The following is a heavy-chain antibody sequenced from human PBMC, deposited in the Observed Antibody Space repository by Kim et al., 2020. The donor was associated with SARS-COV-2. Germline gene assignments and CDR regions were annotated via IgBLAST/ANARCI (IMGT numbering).Heavy chain of an antibody. CDR1: GGSISSSSYY. V-gene: IGHV4-39*01. CDR2: IYYSGST. Sequence: SETLSLTCTVSGGSISSSSYYWGWIRQPPGKGLEWIGSIYYSGSTYYNPSLKSRVTISVDTSKNQFSLKLSSVTAADTAVYYCARREQWELFDWGQGTLVTVSS. CDR3: ARREQWELFD. J-gene: IGHJ4*02. D-gene: IGHD1-26*01.